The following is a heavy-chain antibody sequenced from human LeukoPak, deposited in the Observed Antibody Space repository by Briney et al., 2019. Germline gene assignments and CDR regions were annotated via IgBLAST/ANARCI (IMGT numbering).Heavy chain of an antibody. J-gene: IGHJ4*02. CDR3: ARDYLSGGGFDY. CDR2: ISSSGSTI. CDR1: GFTFSSYE. Sequence: GGSLRLSCAASGFTFSSYEMNWVRQAPGKGLEWVSYISSSGSTIYYADSVKGRFTISRDNAKNSLYLQMNSLRAEDTAVCYCARDYLSGGGFDYWGQGTLVTVSS. V-gene: IGHV3-48*03. D-gene: IGHD3-10*01.